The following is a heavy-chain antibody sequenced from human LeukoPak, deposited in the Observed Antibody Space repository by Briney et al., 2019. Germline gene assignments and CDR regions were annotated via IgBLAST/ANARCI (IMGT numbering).Heavy chain of an antibody. D-gene: IGHD1-1*01. V-gene: IGHV3-66*01. J-gene: IGHJ4*02. CDR3: ARVPTGGYYFDY. Sequence: PGGSLRLSCAASGFTVGSNYMSWVRQAPGKGLEWVSVIYSGGSTYYADSVKGRFTFSRDNSKNTLYLQINSLRAEDTAVYYCARVPTGGYYFDYWGQGTLVTVSS. CDR2: IYSGGST. CDR1: GFTVGSNY.